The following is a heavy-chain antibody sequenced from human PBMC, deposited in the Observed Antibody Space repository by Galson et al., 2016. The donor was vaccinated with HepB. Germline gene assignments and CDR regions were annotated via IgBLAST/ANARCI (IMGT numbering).Heavy chain of an antibody. Sequence: SLRLSCAASEFTFNNAWMTWVRQAPGKGLEWVGHIQSKTDGGATHYGAPVKGRFTISRDDSKNTMYLQMNSLKTEDTAVYYCAADDMTYNSSWRPFDYWGQGTLVTVSS. CDR1: EFTFNNAW. V-gene: IGHV3-15*01. D-gene: IGHD6-13*01. CDR3: AADDMTYNSSWRPFDY. CDR2: IQSKTDGGAT. J-gene: IGHJ4*02.